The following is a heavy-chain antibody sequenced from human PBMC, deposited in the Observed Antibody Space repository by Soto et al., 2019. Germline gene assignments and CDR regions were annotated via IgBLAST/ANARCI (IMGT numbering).Heavy chain of an antibody. CDR1: GFTFSSYS. V-gene: IGHV3-21*01. CDR3: AGRYIAAAGIFDY. CDR2: ISSSSSYI. J-gene: IGHJ4*02. D-gene: IGHD6-13*01. Sequence: EVQLVESGGGLVKPGGSLRLSCAASGFTFSSYSMNWVRQAPGKGLEWVSSISSSSSYIYYADSVKGRFTISRDNXKDSLYLQMNSLRAEDTAVYYWAGRYIAAAGIFDYWGQGTLVTVSS.